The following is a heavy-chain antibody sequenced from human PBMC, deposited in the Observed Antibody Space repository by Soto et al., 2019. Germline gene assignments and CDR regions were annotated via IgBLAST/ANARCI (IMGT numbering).Heavy chain of an antibody. J-gene: IGHJ3*02. CDR2: IKQDGSEK. Sequence: GGSLRLSCAASGFTFSSYWMSWVRQAPGKGLEWVANIKQDGSEKYYVDSVKGRFTISRGNAKNSLYLQMNSLRAEDTAMYYCARGYGDYEGDAFDIWGQGTMVTVSS. CDR1: GFTFSSYW. D-gene: IGHD4-17*01. V-gene: IGHV3-7*04. CDR3: ARGYGDYEGDAFDI.